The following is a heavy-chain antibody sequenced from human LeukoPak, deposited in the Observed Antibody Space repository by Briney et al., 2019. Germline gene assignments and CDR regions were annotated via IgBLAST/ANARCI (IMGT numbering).Heavy chain of an antibody. CDR3: ANTYGSGSSHDY. CDR1: GFTFTSYA. Sequence: GGSLRLSCAASGFTFTSYAMSWVRQAPGKGLEWVSAISGGGGTTYYADSVKGRFTISRDNSENTLYLQMSSLRAEDTAVYYCANTYGSGSSHDYWGQGTLATVSS. CDR2: ISGGGGTT. V-gene: IGHV3-23*01. J-gene: IGHJ4*02. D-gene: IGHD3-10*01.